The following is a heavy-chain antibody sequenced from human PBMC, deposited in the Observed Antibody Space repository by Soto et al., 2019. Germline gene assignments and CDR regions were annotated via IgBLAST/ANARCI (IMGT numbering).Heavy chain of an antibody. D-gene: IGHD3-10*01. V-gene: IGHV3-23*01. Sequence: EVQLLEAGGNLIQPGGSLRLSCAASGFTFSSYAMSWVRQAPGQGLVWLSAISGPGATIYYADSVKGRFTISRDNSKNTLYLQMNSLTAEDTAVYYCAKMLTMVRGVTGLRDFDFWGQGTLVTVSS. J-gene: IGHJ4*02. CDR2: ISGPGATI. CDR3: AKMLTMVRGVTGLRDFDF. CDR1: GFTFSSYA.